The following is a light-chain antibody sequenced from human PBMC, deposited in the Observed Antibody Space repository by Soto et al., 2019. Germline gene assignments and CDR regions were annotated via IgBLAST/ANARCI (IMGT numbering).Light chain of an antibody. Sequence: AIRMTQSPSSFSASTGDRVTITCRASQGISSYLAWYQQKPGKAPKLLIYAASTLQIGVSSRFSGSGYGTDFTLTISNLQPEDVAIYYCQKYDAAPLTFGGGTKVDIK. CDR2: AAS. J-gene: IGKJ4*01. CDR3: QKYDAAPLT. CDR1: QGISSY. V-gene: IGKV1-8*01.